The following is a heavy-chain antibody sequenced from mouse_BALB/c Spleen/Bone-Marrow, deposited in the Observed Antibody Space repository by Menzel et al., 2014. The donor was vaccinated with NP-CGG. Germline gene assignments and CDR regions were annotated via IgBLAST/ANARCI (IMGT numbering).Heavy chain of an antibody. D-gene: IGHD1-2*01. CDR2: INPSNGGT. V-gene: IGHV1S81*02. J-gene: IGHJ3*01. Sequence: VQLQRSGAELVKPGASVKLSCKASGYTFTSYYMYWVKRRPGQGLEWIGEINPSNGGTNFNEKFKSKATLTVDKSSSTAYMQLSSLTFEDSAIYYCTRPYYGYVGYAYWGQGTQVTVSA. CDR3: TRPYYGYVGYAY. CDR1: GYTFTSYY.